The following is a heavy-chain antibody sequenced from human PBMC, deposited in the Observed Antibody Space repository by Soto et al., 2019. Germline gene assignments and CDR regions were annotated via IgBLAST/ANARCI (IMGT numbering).Heavy chain of an antibody. J-gene: IGHJ3*02. D-gene: IGHD3-3*01. Sequence: ASVKVSCKVSGYTLTELSMHWVRQAPGKGLEWMGGFDPEDGETIYAQKFQGRVTMTEDTYTDTAYMELSSLRSEDTAVYYCATSITIFGVVPDAFDIWGQGTMVTVSS. CDR2: FDPEDGET. V-gene: IGHV1-24*01. CDR1: GYTLTELS. CDR3: ATSITIFGVVPDAFDI.